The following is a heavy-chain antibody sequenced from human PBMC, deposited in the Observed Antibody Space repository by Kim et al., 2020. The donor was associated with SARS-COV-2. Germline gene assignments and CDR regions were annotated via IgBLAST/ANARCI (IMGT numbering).Heavy chain of an antibody. J-gene: IGHJ6*02. CDR1: GGSFSGYY. CDR2: INHSGST. V-gene: IGHV4-34*01. CDR3: ARGVSIAAAGTRYYYYGMDV. D-gene: IGHD6-13*01. Sequence: SETLSLTCAVYGGSFSGYYWSWIRQPPGKGLEWIGEINHSGSTNYNPSLKSRVTISVDTSKNQFSLKLSSVTAADTAVYYCARGVSIAAAGTRYYYYGMDVWGQGTTVTVSS.